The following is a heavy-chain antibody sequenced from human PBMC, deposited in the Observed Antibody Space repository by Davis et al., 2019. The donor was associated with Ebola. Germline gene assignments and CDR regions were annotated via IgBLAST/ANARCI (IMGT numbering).Heavy chain of an antibody. V-gene: IGHV4-59*01. CDR1: GGSISTYY. CDR3: TRSGSYRLNFDF. J-gene: IGHJ4*02. D-gene: IGHD1-26*01. Sequence: SETLSLTCTVSGGSISTYYWSWIRQPPGKGLEWIGYIYYSGSTNYNPSLKSRVTISVDTSKNLFSLRLSSVTAADTAVYYCTRSGSYRLNFDFWGQGTLVTVSS. CDR2: IYYSGST.